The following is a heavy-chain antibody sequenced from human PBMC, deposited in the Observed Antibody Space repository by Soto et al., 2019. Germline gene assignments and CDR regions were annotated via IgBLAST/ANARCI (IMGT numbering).Heavy chain of an antibody. D-gene: IGHD5-12*01. CDR2: IWYDGSNK. J-gene: IGHJ4*02. CDR3: AREGYSGYDLSFDY. V-gene: IGHV3-33*01. Sequence: QVQLVESGGGVVQPGRSLRLSCAASGFTFSSYGMHWVRQAPGKGLEWVAVIWYDGSNKYYADSVKGRFTISRDNSKNTLYLQMNSLRAGDTAVYYCAREGYSGYDLSFDYWGQGTLVTVSS. CDR1: GFTFSSYG.